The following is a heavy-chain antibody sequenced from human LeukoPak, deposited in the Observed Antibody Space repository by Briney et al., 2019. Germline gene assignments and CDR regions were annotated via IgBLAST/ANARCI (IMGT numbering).Heavy chain of an antibody. CDR3: ARDSGQWLGIYYYYMDV. J-gene: IGHJ6*03. D-gene: IGHD6-19*01. CDR1: GGSISSYY. V-gene: IGHV4-59*01. CDR2: IYYSGST. Sequence: SETLSLTCAVSGGSISSYYWSWIRQPPGKGLEWIGYIYYSGSTNYNPSLKSRVTISVDTSKNQFSLKLSSVTAADTAVYYCARDSGQWLGIYYYYMDVWGKGTTVTVSS.